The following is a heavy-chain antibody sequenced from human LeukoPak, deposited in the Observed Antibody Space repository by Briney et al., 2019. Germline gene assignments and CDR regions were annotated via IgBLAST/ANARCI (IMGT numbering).Heavy chain of an antibody. CDR1: GGSISSGSYY. V-gene: IGHV4-61*02. CDR2: IYTSGST. D-gene: IGHD1-14*01. Sequence: PSETLSLTCTVSGGSISSGSYYWSWIRQPAGKGLEWIGRIYTSGSTNYNPSLKSRVTISVDTSKNQFSLKLSSVTAADTAVYYCARQRATARNPFDPWGQGTLVTVSS. J-gene: IGHJ5*02. CDR3: ARQRATARNPFDP.